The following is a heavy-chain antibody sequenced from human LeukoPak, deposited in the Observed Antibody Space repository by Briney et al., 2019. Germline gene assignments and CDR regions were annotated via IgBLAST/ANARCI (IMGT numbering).Heavy chain of an antibody. D-gene: IGHD3-16*02. CDR3: ARDRPYYDYVWGSYRRSGYFDY. Sequence: GGSLRLSCAASGFTFSSYSMNWVRQAPGKGLEWVSYISSSSSTIYYADSVKGRFTISRDNAKNSLYLQMNSLGAEDTAVYYCARDRPYYDYVWGSYRRSGYFDYWGQGTLVTVSS. V-gene: IGHV3-48*01. CDR1: GFTFSSYS. CDR2: ISSSSSTI. J-gene: IGHJ4*02.